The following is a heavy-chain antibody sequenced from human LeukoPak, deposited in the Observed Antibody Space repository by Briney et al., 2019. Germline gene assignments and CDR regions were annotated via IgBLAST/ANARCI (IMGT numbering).Heavy chain of an antibody. CDR2: IGPTGSDR. V-gene: IGHV3-21*06. J-gene: IGHJ4*02. CDR1: GLTFSTSG. D-gene: IGHD1-14*01. CDR3: ATETNGRHYDY. Sequence: KPGGSLRLSCTASGLTFSTSGFNWVRQAPGKGLEWVASIGPTGSDRYHADSIKGRFAISRDNANNFLYLQMNSLRAEDTAVYYCATETNGRHYDYWGQGTLLTVSS.